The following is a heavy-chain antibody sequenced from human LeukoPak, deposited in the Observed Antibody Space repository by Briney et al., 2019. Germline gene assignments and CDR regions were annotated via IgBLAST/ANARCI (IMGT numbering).Heavy chain of an antibody. J-gene: IGHJ4*02. D-gene: IGHD5-12*01. CDR1: GGSISSYY. Sequence: SETLSLTCTVSGGSISSYYWSWIRQPPGKGLEWIGYIYYSGSTNYNPSLKSRVTISGDTSNNQFSLKLNSVTAADTAVHFCARGRNSGYDLEYWGQGTLVTVSS. CDR3: ARGRNSGYDLEY. CDR2: IYYSGST. V-gene: IGHV4-59*12.